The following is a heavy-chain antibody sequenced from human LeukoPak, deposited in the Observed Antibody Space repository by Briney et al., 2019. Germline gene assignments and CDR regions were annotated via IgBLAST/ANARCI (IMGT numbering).Heavy chain of an antibody. CDR3: VKDDGTYYFDS. J-gene: IGHJ4*02. D-gene: IGHD2-21*01. CDR2: TRYDGSNK. CDR1: GFTFSSYG. Sequence: GGSLRLSCKASGFTFSSYGMHWVRQAPDKGLQWVAFTRYDGSNKDYADFVNGRFTISRDNSEDMLYLEMNSLSPEDTAVYYCVKDDGTYYFDSWGRGTLVTVST. V-gene: IGHV3-30*02.